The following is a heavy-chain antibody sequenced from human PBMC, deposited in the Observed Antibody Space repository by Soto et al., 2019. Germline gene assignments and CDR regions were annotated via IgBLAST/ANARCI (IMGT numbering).Heavy chain of an antibody. J-gene: IGHJ4*02. Sequence: PGGSLRLSCAASGFTFSSYWMSWVRQAPGKGLEWVANIKQDGSEKYYVDSVKGRFTISRDNAKNSLYLQMNSLRAEDTAVHYCASLYSSAWARDYWGQGTLVTVSS. CDR3: ASLYSSAWARDY. CDR1: GFTFSSYW. D-gene: IGHD6-19*01. V-gene: IGHV3-7*01. CDR2: IKQDGSEK.